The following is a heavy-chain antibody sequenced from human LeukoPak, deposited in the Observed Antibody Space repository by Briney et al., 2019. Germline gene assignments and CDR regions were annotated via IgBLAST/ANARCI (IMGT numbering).Heavy chain of an antibody. D-gene: IGHD5-12*01. CDR1: GFTFSDYE. CDR2: ISSTANAI. V-gene: IGHV3-48*03. Sequence: SGGSLRLSCVASGFTFSDYEMDWVRQAPGKGLEWVSYISSTANAIYYADPVKGRFTVSRDNAKNSLFLQMNSLRAEDTAVYYCARTGYDLIFDYWGQGTLVTVSS. J-gene: IGHJ4*02. CDR3: ARTGYDLIFDY.